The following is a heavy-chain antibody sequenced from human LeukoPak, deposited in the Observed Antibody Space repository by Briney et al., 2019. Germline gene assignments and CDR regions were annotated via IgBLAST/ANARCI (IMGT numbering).Heavy chain of an antibody. CDR3: ARDFSGSWGVSY. D-gene: IGHD1-26*01. V-gene: IGHV3-66*01. J-gene: IGHJ4*02. CDR2: IYSADTT. CDR1: GFTVSSNY. Sequence: PGGSLRLSCAASGFTVSSNYMSWVRQAPGKGLEWVLVIYSADTTYYADSVKGRFTISRDSSKNTLYLQMNSLRAEDTAVYYCARDFSGSWGVSYWGQGTLVTVSS.